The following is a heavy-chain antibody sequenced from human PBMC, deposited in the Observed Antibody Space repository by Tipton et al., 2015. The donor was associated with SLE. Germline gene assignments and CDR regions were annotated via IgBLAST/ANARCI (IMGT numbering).Heavy chain of an antibody. V-gene: IGHV4-61*02. Sequence: TLSLTRTVSGGSISNGSYYWSWIRQPAGKGLEWIGRIYTSGSTNYNPSLKSRVTISVDTSKNQFSLKLSSVTAADTAVYYCARVLGVVKSYYMDVWGKGTTVTVSS. D-gene: IGHD3-3*01. CDR1: GGSISNGSYY. CDR3: ARVLGVVKSYYMDV. J-gene: IGHJ6*03. CDR2: IYTSGST.